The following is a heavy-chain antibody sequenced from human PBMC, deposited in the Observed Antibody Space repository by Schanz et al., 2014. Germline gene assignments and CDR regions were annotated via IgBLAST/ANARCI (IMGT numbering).Heavy chain of an antibody. V-gene: IGHV3-53*01. CDR3: AKELYSGSHYGWFDP. J-gene: IGHJ5*02. CDR1: GFTVSSNY. D-gene: IGHD1-26*01. Sequence: EVQLVESGGGLIQPGGSLRLSCVASGFTVSSNYMSWVRQAPGKGLEWVSVIAGDGGGPNYVDSVKGRFTISRDNSDNTLYLQMNNLRAEDTAVYYCAKELYSGSHYGWFDPWGQGTLVTVSS. CDR2: IAGDGGGP.